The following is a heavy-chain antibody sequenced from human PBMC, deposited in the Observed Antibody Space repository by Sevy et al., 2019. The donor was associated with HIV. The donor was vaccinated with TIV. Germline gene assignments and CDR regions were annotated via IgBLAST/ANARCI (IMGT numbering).Heavy chain of an antibody. CDR1: GFTFSSYD. CDR2: IGTAGDT. D-gene: IGHD4-17*01. Sequence: GGSLRLSCAASGFTFSSYDMHWVRQATGKGLEWVSAIGTAGDTYYPGSVKGRFTISRENAKNSLYLQMNSLSAGDTAVYYCARAGGVTTSGYYYYGMDVWGQGTTVTVSS. J-gene: IGHJ6*02. CDR3: ARAGGVTTSGYYYYGMDV. V-gene: IGHV3-13*01.